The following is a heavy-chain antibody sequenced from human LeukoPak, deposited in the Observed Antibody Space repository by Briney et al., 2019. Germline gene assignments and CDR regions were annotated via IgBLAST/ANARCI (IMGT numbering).Heavy chain of an antibody. Sequence: GSLRLSCAASGFTFSSYTMNWIRQPPGKGLEWIGNIYDSGSTNYNPSLKSRLTISVDTSKNQCSLKLSSVTAADTAVYYCARQSISGSSLSYFDYWGQGTLVNVSS. D-gene: IGHD3-22*01. V-gene: IGHV4-59*01. J-gene: IGHJ4*02. CDR3: ARQSISGSSLSYFDY. CDR2: IYDSGST. CDR1: GFTFSSYT.